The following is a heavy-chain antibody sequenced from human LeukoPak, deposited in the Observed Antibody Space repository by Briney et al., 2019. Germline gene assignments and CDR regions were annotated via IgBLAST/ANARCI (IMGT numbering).Heavy chain of an antibody. V-gene: IGHV3-30*02. Sequence: PGGSLRLSCAASGLTFSSYGMHWVRQAPGKGLEWVAFIRYDGSNKYYADSVKGRFTISRDNAKNTLYLQMNSLRAEDTAVYYCAHGSMYQLDYWGQGTLVTVSS. D-gene: IGHD2-2*01. J-gene: IGHJ4*02. CDR2: IRYDGSNK. CDR3: AHGSMYQLDY. CDR1: GLTFSSYG.